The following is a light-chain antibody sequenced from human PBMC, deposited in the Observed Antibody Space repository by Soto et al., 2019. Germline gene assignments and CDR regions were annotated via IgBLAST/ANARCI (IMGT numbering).Light chain of an antibody. CDR1: SSDVGSYNL. CDR2: EVT. J-gene: IGLJ3*02. CDR3: CSYAGSSTFV. Sequence: QSVLTQPASVSGSPGQSITISCTGTSSDVGSYNLVSWFQQHPGKAPNLIIYEVTKRPSGVSNRFSASKSGNTASLTISGLQAEDEADYYCCSYAGSSTFVFGGGTQLTVL. V-gene: IGLV2-23*02.